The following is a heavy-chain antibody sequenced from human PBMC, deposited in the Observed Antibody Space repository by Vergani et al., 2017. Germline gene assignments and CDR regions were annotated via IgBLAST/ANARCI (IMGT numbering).Heavy chain of an antibody. CDR2: LTGGGGST. CDR3: VKDAGSYENFFDS. CDR1: GFTFSTYA. V-gene: IGHV3-23*01. D-gene: IGHD1-26*01. J-gene: IGHJ4*02. Sequence: EVQLLESGGSLKQPGGSVRLSSAASGFTFSTYAMHWVRQAPGKGLEWVSALTGGGGSTYYADSFKGRFIISRDNSRDTLDLQMNSLRPEDTATYYWVKDAGSYENFFDSWGQGTLVTVSS.